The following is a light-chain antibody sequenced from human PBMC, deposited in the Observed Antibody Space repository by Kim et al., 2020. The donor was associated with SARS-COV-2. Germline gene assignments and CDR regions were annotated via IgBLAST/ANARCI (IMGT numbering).Light chain of an antibody. CDR3: QQYGTFPMT. Sequence: PGETATLSCGASQSVNNNYFAWYQQKPGLAPSLLIYDASTRATGIPDRFSGSGSGTDFTLTITRLETEDFAVYFCQQYGTFPMTFGQGTRLEIK. CDR1: QSVNNNY. J-gene: IGKJ5*01. V-gene: IGKV3D-20*01. CDR2: DAS.